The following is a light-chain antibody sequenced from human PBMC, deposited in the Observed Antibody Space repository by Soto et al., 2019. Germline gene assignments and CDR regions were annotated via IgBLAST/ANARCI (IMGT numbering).Light chain of an antibody. J-gene: IGKJ4*01. CDR1: QSILRW. V-gene: IGKV1-5*01. Sequence: DIQMTQSPASLSASVGDRVSMTCRASQSILRWLAWYQQKPGKAPQLLIYDASTLQSGVPSRVSGSGSGTEFTLTISSLQPDDSATYFCQPYQSYSAFTFGGGNKVEIK. CDR2: DAS. CDR3: QPYQSYSAFT.